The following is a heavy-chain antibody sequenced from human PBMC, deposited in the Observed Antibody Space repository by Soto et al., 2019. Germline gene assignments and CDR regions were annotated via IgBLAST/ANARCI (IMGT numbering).Heavy chain of an antibody. J-gene: IGHJ6*03. CDR3: ARTVRGVNVNYYYYMDV. CDR1: GGSISSYY. CDR2: IYYSGST. Sequence: SETLSLTCTVSGGSISSYYWSWIRQPPGKGLEWIGYIYYSGSTNYNPSLKSRVTISVDTSKNQFSLKLSSVTAADTAVYYCARTVRGVNVNYYYYMDVWGKGTTVTVSS. D-gene: IGHD3-10*01. V-gene: IGHV4-59*01.